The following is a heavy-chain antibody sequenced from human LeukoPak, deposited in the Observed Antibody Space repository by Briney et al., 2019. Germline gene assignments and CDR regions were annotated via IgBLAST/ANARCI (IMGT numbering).Heavy chain of an antibody. CDR3: VKEAGAWELLLDY. J-gene: IGHJ4*02. Sequence: GGSLRLSCVASGFTVSSNYMSWVRQAPGKGLEWVSVIYSGGSTYYADSVKGRFTISRDNSKNTLYLQMNRLRTEDTAVYYCVKEAGAWELLLDYWGQGTLVTVSS. CDR2: IYSGGST. V-gene: IGHV3-66*01. CDR1: GFTVSSNY. D-gene: IGHD1-26*01.